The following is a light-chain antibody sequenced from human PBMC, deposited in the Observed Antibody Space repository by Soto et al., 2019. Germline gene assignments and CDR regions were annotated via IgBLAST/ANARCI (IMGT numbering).Light chain of an antibody. Sequence: AIRMTQSPSSFSASTGDRVTITFRASQGISSYLSWYQQKPWKSPKLLIYAASTLQSGVPSRFSGSGSGTDFTLTISCLQSVDFATYYCQQYYSYPRTFGQGTKVDIK. J-gene: IGKJ1*01. CDR3: QQYYSYPRT. V-gene: IGKV1-8*01. CDR1: QGISSY. CDR2: AAS.